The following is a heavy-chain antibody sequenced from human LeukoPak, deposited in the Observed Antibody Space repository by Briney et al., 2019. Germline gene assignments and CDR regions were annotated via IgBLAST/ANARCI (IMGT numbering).Heavy chain of an antibody. D-gene: IGHD5-12*01. CDR2: IYYSGST. V-gene: IGHV4-39*07. CDR3: ARDKAGRQWLRYYCYMGV. J-gene: IGHJ6*03. CDR1: GGSISSSSYY. Sequence: SETLSLTCTVSGGSISSSSYYWGWLRQPPGKGLEWFGCIYYSGSTYHNPSLKSRVTISVDTSKNQFSLKLSSVTAADTAVYYCARDKAGRQWLRYYCYMGVRGKGTTVPGSS.